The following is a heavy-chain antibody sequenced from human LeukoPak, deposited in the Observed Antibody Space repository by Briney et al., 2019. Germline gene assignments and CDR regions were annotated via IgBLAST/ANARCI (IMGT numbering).Heavy chain of an antibody. CDR3: AKDGGRSGWYLFDY. D-gene: IGHD6-19*01. Sequence: PGRSLRLSCAASGFTFDDYAMHWVRQAPGKGLEWVSGISWNSGTIGYADSGKGRFTISRDNAKNSLYLQVNSVIAEDMALYYCAKDGGRSGWYLFDYWGQGTLVTVSS. CDR2: ISWNSGTI. V-gene: IGHV3-9*03. CDR1: GFTFDDYA. J-gene: IGHJ4*02.